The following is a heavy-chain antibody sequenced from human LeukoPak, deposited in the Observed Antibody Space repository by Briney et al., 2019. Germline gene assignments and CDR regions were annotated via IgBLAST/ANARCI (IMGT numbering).Heavy chain of an antibody. CDR1: GGSISSYY. J-gene: IGHJ4*02. Sequence: SETLSLTCTVSGGSISSYYWSWIRQSAGKGLEWIGHIHSTGSTYYNPSLKSRVTMSVDTSNNQFSLKMSSLTAADTAVYYCAAQYCTNGICYKFDQWGQGTLVTVSS. D-gene: IGHD2-8*01. CDR2: IHSTGST. CDR3: AAQYCTNGICYKFDQ. V-gene: IGHV4-4*07.